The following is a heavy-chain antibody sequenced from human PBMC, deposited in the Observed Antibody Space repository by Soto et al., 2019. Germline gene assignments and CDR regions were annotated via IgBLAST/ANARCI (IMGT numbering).Heavy chain of an antibody. CDR2: IYYSGST. V-gene: IGHV4-59*08. D-gene: IGHD3-10*01. J-gene: IGHJ6*03. Sequence: PLETLPHTCTVSGVSIISYYWILIRQPPGKGLEWIGYIYYSGSTNYNPSLKSRVTISVDTSKNQFSLKLSSVTAADTAVYYCARHYQTIYYGSGSYYERRPYYYYYMDVWGKGTTVTVSS. CDR3: ARHYQTIYYGSGSYYERRPYYYYYMDV. CDR1: GVSIISYY.